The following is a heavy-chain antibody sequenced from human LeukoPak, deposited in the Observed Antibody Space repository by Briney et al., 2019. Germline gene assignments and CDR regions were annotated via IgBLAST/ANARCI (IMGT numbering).Heavy chain of an antibody. J-gene: IGHJ4*02. Sequence: EASAKVSCKASGYTFTGYYMHWVRQAPGQGLEWMGWINPNSGGTNYAQKFQGRVTMTRDTSISTAYMELSRLRSDDTAVYYCARGPEVGYCSGGSCVHFDYWGQGTLVTVSS. D-gene: IGHD2-15*01. CDR1: GYTFTGYY. V-gene: IGHV1-2*02. CDR3: ARGPEVGYCSGGSCVHFDY. CDR2: INPNSGGT.